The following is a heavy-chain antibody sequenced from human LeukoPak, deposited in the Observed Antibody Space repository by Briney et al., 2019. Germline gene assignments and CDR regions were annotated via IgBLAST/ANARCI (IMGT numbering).Heavy chain of an antibody. Sequence: GGSLRLSCAASGFAFSSYAMSWVRQAPGKGLEWVSAISGSGGSTYYADSVKGRFTISRDNSKNTLYLQMNSPRAEDTAVYYCAKDYATVSGWYEGYYFDYWGQGTLVTVSS. J-gene: IGHJ4*02. CDR3: AKDYATVSGWYEGYYFDY. V-gene: IGHV3-23*01. CDR1: GFAFSSYA. CDR2: ISGSGGST. D-gene: IGHD6-19*01.